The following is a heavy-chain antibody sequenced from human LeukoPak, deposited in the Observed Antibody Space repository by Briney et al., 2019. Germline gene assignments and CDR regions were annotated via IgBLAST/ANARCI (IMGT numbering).Heavy chain of an antibody. CDR3: ARLPGRDFWSGYYSYWYFDL. CDR1: GYSFTSYW. V-gene: IGHV5-51*01. CDR2: IYPGGSDT. D-gene: IGHD3-3*01. J-gene: IGHJ2*01. Sequence: RRESLKISCKGSGYSFTSYWIGWVRQMPGKGLEWMGLIYPGGSDTRYSPSFQGQVTSSADKSISTAYLQWSSLKASDTAMYYCARLPGRDFWSGYYSYWYFDLWGRGTLVTVSS.